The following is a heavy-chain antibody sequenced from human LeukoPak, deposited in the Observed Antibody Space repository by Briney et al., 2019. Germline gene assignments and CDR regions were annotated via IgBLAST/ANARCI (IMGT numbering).Heavy chain of an antibody. J-gene: IGHJ3*02. CDR3: ARGGSGVHDSSGSGLGAFDI. D-gene: IGHD3-22*01. CDR2: INHSGST. CDR1: GGSFSGYC. V-gene: IGHV4-34*01. Sequence: PSETLSLTCAVYGGSFSGYCWSWIRQPPGKGLEWIGEINHSGSTNYNPSLKSRVTISVDTSKNQFSLKLSSVTAADTAVYYCARGGSGVHDSSGSGLGAFDIWGQGTMVTVSS.